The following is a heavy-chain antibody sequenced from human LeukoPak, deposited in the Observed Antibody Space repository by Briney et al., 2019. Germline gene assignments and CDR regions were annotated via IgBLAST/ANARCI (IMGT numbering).Heavy chain of an antibody. CDR3: ARELLGYYLDY. Sequence: GGSLRLSCAASGFTFSGYGMHWVRQAPGKGLEWVAVIWYDGSNKYYADSVKGRFTISRDNSKNTLYLQMNSLRAEDTAVYYCARELLGYYLDYWGQGTMVTVSS. CDR1: GFTFSGYG. V-gene: IGHV3-33*01. D-gene: IGHD1-26*01. CDR2: IWYDGSNK. J-gene: IGHJ4*02.